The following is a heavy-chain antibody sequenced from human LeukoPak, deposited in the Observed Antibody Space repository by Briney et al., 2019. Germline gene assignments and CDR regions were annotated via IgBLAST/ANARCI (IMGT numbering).Heavy chain of an antibody. J-gene: IGHJ4*02. Sequence: GSLRPSCIASGFTFSSYGMYWVRPAPGKGLGWGAFKRHDGSNEYYADSVKGLFTVSRDNSKNTLYLQMHSLRADDTAVYYCTKESLRCSITRCYTGGFDYWGQGTLVTVSS. CDR1: GFTFSSYG. V-gene: IGHV3-30*02. CDR3: TKESLRCSITRCYTGGFDY. CDR2: KRHDGSNE. D-gene: IGHD2-2*02.